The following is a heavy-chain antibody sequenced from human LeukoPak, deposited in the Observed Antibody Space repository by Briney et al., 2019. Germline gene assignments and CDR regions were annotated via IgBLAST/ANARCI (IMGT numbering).Heavy chain of an antibody. CDR3: AKIDLSGSQSVL. CDR2: ISSSGGST. D-gene: IGHD3-10*01. J-gene: IGHJ3*01. Sequence: PGGSLRLSCAASGFTFSSYAMSWVRQAPGKGLDWVSGISSSGGSTFYADSVKGRFTISRDNSKNTLYLQMNSLRAEDTAVYYCAKIDLSGSQSVLWGQGTMVTASS. V-gene: IGHV3-23*01. CDR1: GFTFSSYA.